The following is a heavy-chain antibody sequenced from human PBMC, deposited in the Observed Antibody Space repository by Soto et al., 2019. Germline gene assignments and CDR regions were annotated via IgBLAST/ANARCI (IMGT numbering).Heavy chain of an antibody. CDR1: GGSFSGYY. D-gene: IGHD3-10*01. J-gene: IGHJ2*01. CDR2: LNHSGST. CDR3: ARGRGDGYNQHWYFDL. V-gene: IGHV4-34*01. Sequence: QVHLQQWGAGLLKPSETLSLTCAVYGGSFSGYYWSWIRQPPGKGLEWIGELNHSGSTNYNPSLKSRVSISVGTSNNQFSLKLSSVTAADTAVYYCARGRGDGYNQHWYFDLCGRGTLVTVSS.